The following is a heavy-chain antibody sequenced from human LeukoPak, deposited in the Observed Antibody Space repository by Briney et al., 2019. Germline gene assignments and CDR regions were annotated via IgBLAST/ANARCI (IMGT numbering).Heavy chain of an antibody. Sequence: GASVKVSCKASGYTFTSYGISWVRQAPGQGLEWMGWINPNSGGTNYAQKFQGRVTMTRDTSISTAYMELSRLRSDDTAVYYCARVITRWLPQPFDYWGQGTLVTVSS. CDR2: INPNSGGT. CDR3: ARVITRWLPQPFDY. D-gene: IGHD5-24*01. J-gene: IGHJ4*02. V-gene: IGHV1-2*02. CDR1: GYTFTSYG.